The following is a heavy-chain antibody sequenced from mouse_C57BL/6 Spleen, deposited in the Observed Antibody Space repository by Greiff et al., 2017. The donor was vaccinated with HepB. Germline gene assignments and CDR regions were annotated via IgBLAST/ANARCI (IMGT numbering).Heavy chain of an antibody. Sequence: QVQLQQSGAELVRPGTSVKVSCKASGYAFTNSLIEWVKQRPGQGLEWIGVINPGSGGTNYNEKFKGKATLTADKSSSTAYMQLSSLTSEDSAVYFCARRSTDWFAYWGQGTLVTVSA. D-gene: IGHD5-1*01. CDR3: ARRSTDWFAY. J-gene: IGHJ3*01. CDR2: INPGSGGT. CDR1: GYAFTNSL. V-gene: IGHV1-54*01.